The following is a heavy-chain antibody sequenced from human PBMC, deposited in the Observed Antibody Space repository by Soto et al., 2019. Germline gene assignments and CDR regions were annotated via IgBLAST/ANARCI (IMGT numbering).Heavy chain of an antibody. J-gene: IGHJ6*02. V-gene: IGHV3-11*01. Sequence: QVQLVESGGGLVKPGGSLRLSCAASGFTFSDYYMRWIRQAPGKGLEWVSYISSSGSTIYYADSVKGRFTISRDNAKNSLNLQMNSLRAEDTAVYYCAREGSDCSGGSCYPHYYYDYGLDVWGQGTTVTVSS. CDR1: GFTFSDYY. CDR2: ISSSGSTI. D-gene: IGHD2-15*01. CDR3: AREGSDCSGGSCYPHYYYDYGLDV.